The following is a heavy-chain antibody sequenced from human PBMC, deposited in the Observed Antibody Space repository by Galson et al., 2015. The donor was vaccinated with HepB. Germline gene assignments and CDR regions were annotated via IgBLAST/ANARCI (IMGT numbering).Heavy chain of an antibody. D-gene: IGHD4-17*01. CDR1: GFTFSSYD. J-gene: IGHJ6*02. CDR2: IWSDGSNK. V-gene: IGHV3-33*08. Sequence: SLRLSCAASGFTFSSYDMHWVRQAPGKGLEWLALIWSDGSNKYYADSVKGRFTISRDNSKNTLYLQMNSLRAEDTAVYYCARDRGDDYGDYVDYYGMDVWGQGTTVTVSS. CDR3: ARDRGDDYGDYVDYYGMDV.